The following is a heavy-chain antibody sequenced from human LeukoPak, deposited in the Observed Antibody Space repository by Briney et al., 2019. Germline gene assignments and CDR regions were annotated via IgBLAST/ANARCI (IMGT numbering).Heavy chain of an antibody. CDR2: ISSSSSYI. V-gene: IGHV3-21*01. CDR1: GFTFSSYS. Sequence: GGSLRLSCAASGFTFSSYSMNWVRQAPGKGLEWVSSISSSSSYIYYADSVKGRFTISSDNAKNSLYLQMNSLRAEDTAVYYCARVHKEWLGSDYWGQGTLVTVSS. CDR3: ARVHKEWLGSDY. J-gene: IGHJ4*02. D-gene: IGHD3-3*01.